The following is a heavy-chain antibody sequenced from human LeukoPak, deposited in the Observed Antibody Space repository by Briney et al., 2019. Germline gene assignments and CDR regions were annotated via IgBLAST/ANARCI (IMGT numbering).Heavy chain of an antibody. D-gene: IGHD4-23*01. CDR3: ARGLSRVETVGGY. V-gene: IGHV1-8*02. J-gene: IGHJ4*02. CDR1: GYTFTGYY. CDR2: INPNSGNT. Sequence: ASVKVSCKASGYTFTGYYLHWVRQAPGQGLEWMGWINPNSGNTGYAQKFQGRVTMTRNTSISTAYMELSSLRSEDTAVYYCARGLSRVETVGGYWGQGTLVTVSS.